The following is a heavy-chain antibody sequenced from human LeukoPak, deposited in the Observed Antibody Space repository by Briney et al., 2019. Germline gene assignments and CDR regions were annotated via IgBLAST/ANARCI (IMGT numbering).Heavy chain of an antibody. CDR1: GFTFSSYG. CDR3: ASLVNDYGGNSADY. Sequence: QTGGSLRLSCAASGFTFSSYGMHWVRQAPGKGLEWVAFIRYDGSNKYYADSVKGRFTISRDNSKNTLYLQMNSLRAEDTAVYYCASLVNDYGGNSADYWGQGTLVTVSS. V-gene: IGHV3-30*02. D-gene: IGHD4-23*01. CDR2: IRYDGSNK. J-gene: IGHJ4*02.